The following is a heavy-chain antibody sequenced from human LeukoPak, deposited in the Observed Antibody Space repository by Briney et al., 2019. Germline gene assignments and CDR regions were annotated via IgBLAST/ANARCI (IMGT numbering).Heavy chain of an antibody. V-gene: IGHV4-59*01. CDR1: GDSISNYY. CDR2: IYYSGST. D-gene: IGHD3-3*01. J-gene: IGHJ4*02. Sequence: PSETLSLTCTVSGDSISNYYWSWIRQLPGKGLEWIGYIYYSGSTKYNPSLKGRVTISADTSKNQVSLKLSSVTAADTAVYFCARQSGYYYYWGQGTLVTVSS. CDR3: ARQSGYYYY.